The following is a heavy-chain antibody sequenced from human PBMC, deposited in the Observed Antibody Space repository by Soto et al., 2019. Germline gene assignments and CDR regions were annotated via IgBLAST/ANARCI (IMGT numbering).Heavy chain of an antibody. D-gene: IGHD6-13*01. J-gene: IGHJ5*02. CDR1: GYTFTSYA. Sequence: QVQLVQSGAEEKKPGASVKVSCKASGYTFTSYAMHWVRQAPGQRLEWMGWINAGNGNTKYSQKFQGRVTITRDTSASTAYMELSSLRSEDTAVYYWARDRKQLNWFDPWGQGTLVTVSS. CDR3: ARDRKQLNWFDP. V-gene: IGHV1-3*05. CDR2: INAGNGNT.